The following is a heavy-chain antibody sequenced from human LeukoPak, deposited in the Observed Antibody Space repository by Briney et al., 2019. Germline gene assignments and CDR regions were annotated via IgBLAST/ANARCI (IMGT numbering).Heavy chain of an antibody. CDR2: INHSGST. CDR3: ARVGDYEIDY. D-gene: IGHD4-17*01. V-gene: IGHV4-34*01. Sequence: NPSETLSLTCAVYGGSFSGYYWSWIRQPPGKGLEWIGEINHSGSTNYNPSLKSRVTISVDTSKNQFSLKLSSVTAADTAVYYCARVGDYEIDYWGQGTLVTVSS. CDR1: GGSFSGYY. J-gene: IGHJ4*02.